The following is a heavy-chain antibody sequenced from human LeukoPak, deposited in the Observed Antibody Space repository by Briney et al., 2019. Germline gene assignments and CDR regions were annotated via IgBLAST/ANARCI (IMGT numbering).Heavy chain of an antibody. CDR3: ARLYSYGPHDAFDI. CDR1: GFTFSSYW. D-gene: IGHD5-18*01. Sequence: GGSLRLSCAASGFTFSSYWMSWVRQAPGKGLEWVANIKPDGSEKYYVDSVKGRFTVSRDNAKNSLYLHMNNVSPDDTAFYYCARLYSYGPHDAFDIWGQGTLVTVSS. V-gene: IGHV3-7*01. CDR2: IKPDGSEK. J-gene: IGHJ3*02.